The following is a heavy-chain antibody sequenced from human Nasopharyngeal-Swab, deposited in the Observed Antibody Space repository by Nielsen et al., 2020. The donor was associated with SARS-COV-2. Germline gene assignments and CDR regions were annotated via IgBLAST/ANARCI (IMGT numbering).Heavy chain of an antibody. D-gene: IGHD5-18*01. CDR1: GFTFSSYA. Sequence: GESLKISCAASGFTFSSYAMSWVRQAPGKGLEWVSAISGSGGSTYYADSVKGRFTISRGNSKNTLYLQMNSLRAEDTAVYYCAKSLESTAMVFYYYGMDVWGQGTTVTVSS. J-gene: IGHJ6*02. CDR3: AKSLESTAMVFYYYGMDV. CDR2: ISGSGGST. V-gene: IGHV3-23*01.